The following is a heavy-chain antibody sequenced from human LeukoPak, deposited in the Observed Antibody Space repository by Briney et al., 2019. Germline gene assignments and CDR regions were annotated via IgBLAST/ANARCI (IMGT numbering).Heavy chain of an antibody. D-gene: IGHD3-22*01. CDR2: INHSGST. J-gene: IGHJ6*03. Sequence: PSETLSLTCAVYGGSFSGYYRSWIRQPPGKGLEWIGEINHSGSTNYNPSLKGRVTISVDTSKNQFSLELSSVTAADTAVYYCARLEYYDSSGSHYYYYLDVWGRGTTVTISS. V-gene: IGHV4-34*01. CDR3: ARLEYYDSSGSHYYYYLDV. CDR1: GGSFSGYY.